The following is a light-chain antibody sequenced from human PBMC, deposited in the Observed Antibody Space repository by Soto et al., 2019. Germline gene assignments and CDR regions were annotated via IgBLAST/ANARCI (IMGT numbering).Light chain of an antibody. CDR2: DVS. J-gene: IGLJ3*02. Sequence: QSVLTQPRSVSGSPGQSVTISCTGTSSDVGGYNYVSWYLQHPGKAPKLLVYDVSKRPSGVPDRFSGSKSGNTASLTISGLQADDEADYFCCSYAGSWVFGGGTKLTVL. V-gene: IGLV2-11*01. CDR1: SSDVGGYNY. CDR3: CSYAGSWV.